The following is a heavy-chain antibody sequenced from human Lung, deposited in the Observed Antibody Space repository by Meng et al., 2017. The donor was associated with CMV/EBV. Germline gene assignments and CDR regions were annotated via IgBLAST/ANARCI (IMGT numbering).Heavy chain of an antibody. CDR1: GGSITSDGYH. V-gene: IGHV4-30-4*08. J-gene: IGHJ4*02. CDR2: IYNGGTL. CDR3: ARDASGSGSFLT. Sequence: CTVSGGSITSDGYHWTWIRQPPGKGLEWLGYIYNGGTLDYRPSLKSRLTLSFDASKTQFSLKLTSVTAADTAVYFCARDASGSGSFLTWGQGILVTVSS. D-gene: IGHD3-10*01.